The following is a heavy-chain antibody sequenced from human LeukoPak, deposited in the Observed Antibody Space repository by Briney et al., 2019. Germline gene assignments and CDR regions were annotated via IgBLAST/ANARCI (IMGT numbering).Heavy chain of an antibody. V-gene: IGHV3-23*01. D-gene: IGHD2-2*02. CDR1: GFTFSSYA. CDR3: AKDGYCSSTSCYTVAFDI. Sequence: GGSLRLSCAASGFTFSSYAMSWVRQAPGKGLEWVSAISGSGGSTYYADSVKGRFTISRDYSKNTLYLQMNSLRAEDTAVYYCAKDGYCSSTSCYTVAFDIWGQGTMVTVSS. J-gene: IGHJ3*02. CDR2: ISGSGGST.